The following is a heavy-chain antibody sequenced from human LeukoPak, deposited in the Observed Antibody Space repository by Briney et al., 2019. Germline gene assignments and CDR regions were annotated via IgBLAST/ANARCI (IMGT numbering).Heavy chain of an antibody. D-gene: IGHD3-10*01. J-gene: IGHJ4*02. CDR2: IRFDATNK. CDR1: GFVFSGSS. V-gene: IGHV3-30*02. Sequence: PGGSLRLSCAASGFVFSGSSMHWVRQAPGKGLEWVSFIRFDATNKYYADSVKGRFTISRDNSKNTLYLQMNSLRAEDTAVYYCAKDSGGGSGSHGVGYFDYWGQGTLVTVSS. CDR3: AKDSGGGSGSHGVGYFDY.